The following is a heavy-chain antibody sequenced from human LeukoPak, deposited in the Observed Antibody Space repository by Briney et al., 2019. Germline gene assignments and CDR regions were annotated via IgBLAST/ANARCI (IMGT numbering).Heavy chain of an antibody. Sequence: GGSLRLSCAASGFTFSDHYMNWIRQAPGKGLEWVSSISHSGRTIFYADSVKGRFTISRDNAKKSLYLQMNNLTAEDTAVYYCAKVKCSSTCPGASDIWGQGTMVTVSS. CDR3: AKVKCSSTCPGASDI. CDR2: ISHSGRTI. CDR1: GFTFSDHY. J-gene: IGHJ3*02. D-gene: IGHD2-2*01. V-gene: IGHV3-11*04.